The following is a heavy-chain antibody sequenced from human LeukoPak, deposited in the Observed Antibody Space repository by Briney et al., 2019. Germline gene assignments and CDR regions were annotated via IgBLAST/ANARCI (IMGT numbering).Heavy chain of an antibody. CDR2: ISSSGSTI. J-gene: IGHJ4*02. V-gene: IGHV3-11*01. CDR3: ARAGKMATITRFNLDY. Sequence: GGSLRLSCAASGSTFSDYYMSWIRQAPGKGLEWVSYISSSGSTIYYADSVKGRFTISRDNAKNSLYLQMNSLRAEDTAVYYCARAGKMATITRFNLDYWGQGTLVTVSS. D-gene: IGHD5-24*01. CDR1: GSTFSDYY.